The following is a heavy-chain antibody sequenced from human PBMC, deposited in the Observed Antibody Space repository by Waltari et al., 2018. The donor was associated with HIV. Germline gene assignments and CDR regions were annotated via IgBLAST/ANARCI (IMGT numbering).Heavy chain of an antibody. CDR1: GYSISSGYY. D-gene: IGHD3-9*01. J-gene: IGHJ4*02. V-gene: IGHV4-38-2*02. CDR3: ASGEASREYYDILTYWGY. Sequence: QVQLQESGPGLVKPSETLSLTCTVSGYSISSGYYWGWIRQPQGKGLEWIGSIYHSGSTYYNPSLKSRVTISVDTSKNQFSLKLSSVTAADTAVYYCASGEASREYYDILTYWGYWGQGTLVTVSS. CDR2: IYHSGST.